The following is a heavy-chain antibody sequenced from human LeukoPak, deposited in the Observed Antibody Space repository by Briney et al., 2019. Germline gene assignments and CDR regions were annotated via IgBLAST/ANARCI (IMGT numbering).Heavy chain of an antibody. D-gene: IGHD3-3*01. CDR2: IIPLFGTA. Sequence: SVKVSCKASGGTFSNYAISWVRQAPGQGLEWMGGIIPLFGTANYAQRFQGRVTITADESTSTAYMALSSLRSEDTAIYYCARARIPFAVVIPWDYWGQGTLVTVSS. J-gene: IGHJ4*02. V-gene: IGHV1-69*13. CDR1: GGTFSNYA. CDR3: ARARIPFAVVIPWDY.